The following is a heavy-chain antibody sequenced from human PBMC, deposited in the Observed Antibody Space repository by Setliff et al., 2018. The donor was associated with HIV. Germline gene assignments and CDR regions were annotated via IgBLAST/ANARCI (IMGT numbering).Heavy chain of an antibody. CDR2: IYTSGST. V-gene: IGHV4-61*09. CDR3: ATGITMAPDY. CDR1: GGSIRSPNYY. D-gene: IGHD6-19*01. J-gene: IGHJ4*02. Sequence: SETLSLTCTVSGGSIRSPNYYWTWIRQPAGKGLEWIGHIYTSGSTNYNPSLKSRVTISVDTSKNQFSLKLSSVTAADTAVYYCATGITMAPDYWGQGSLVTVSS.